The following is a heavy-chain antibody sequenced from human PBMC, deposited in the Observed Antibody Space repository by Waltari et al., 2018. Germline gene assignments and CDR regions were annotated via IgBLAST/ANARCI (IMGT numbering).Heavy chain of an antibody. D-gene: IGHD6-13*01. J-gene: IGHJ4*02. V-gene: IGHV4-38-2*02. Sequence: QVQLQESGPGLVKPSETLSLTCTVSGYSITSGYYWGCIRQPPGKGLEWIGSIYHRGNTYYHPPFKGRLTISVDTSNNQFSLRLSSVTAADTAVYYCARAPMSGAATGTFDFWGLGSLVTVSP. CDR3: ARAPMSGAATGTFDF. CDR2: IYHRGNT. CDR1: GYSITSGYY.